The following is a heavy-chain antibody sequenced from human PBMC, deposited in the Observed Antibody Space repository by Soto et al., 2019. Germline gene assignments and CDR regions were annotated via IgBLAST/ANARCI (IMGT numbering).Heavy chain of an antibody. CDR3: ARVAYYYDSSGYYFLPYYFDY. V-gene: IGHV4-39*01. CDR1: GGSISSSSYY. J-gene: IGHJ4*02. CDR2: IYYSGST. Sequence: SETLSLTCTVSGGSISSSSYYWGWIRQPPGKGLEWIGSIYYSGSTYYNPSLKSRVTISVDTSKNQFSLKLSSVTAADTAVYYCARVAYYYDSSGYYFLPYYFDYWGQGTLVTVSS. D-gene: IGHD3-22*01.